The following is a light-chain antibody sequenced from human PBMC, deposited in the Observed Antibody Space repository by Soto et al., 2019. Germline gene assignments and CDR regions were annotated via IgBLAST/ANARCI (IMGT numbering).Light chain of an antibody. CDR1: QSVSSSY. J-gene: IGKJ5*01. V-gene: IGKV3-20*01. Sequence: SVLTQSPGTLSLSPGERATLSCRASQSVSSSYLAWYQQKPGQAPRLLIYGASSRATGIPDRFSGSGSGTDFTLTISRLEPEDFAVYYCQQYGSSPIPFGQVTRLEIK. CDR2: GAS. CDR3: QQYGSSPIP.